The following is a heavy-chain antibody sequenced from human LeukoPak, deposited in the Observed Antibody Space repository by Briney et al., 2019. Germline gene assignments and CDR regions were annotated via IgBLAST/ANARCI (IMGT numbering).Heavy chain of an antibody. CDR3: ARAAAAPRPYYYYYYMDV. CDR1: GGSISSSSYY. Sequence: SETLSLTCTVSGGSISSSSYYWGWIRQPPGKGLEWIGRIYYSGSTYYNPSLKSRVTISVDTSKNQFSLKLSSVTAADTAVYYCARAAAAPRPYYYYYYMDVWGKGTTVTISS. V-gene: IGHV4-39*07. CDR2: IYYSGST. J-gene: IGHJ6*03. D-gene: IGHD6-13*01.